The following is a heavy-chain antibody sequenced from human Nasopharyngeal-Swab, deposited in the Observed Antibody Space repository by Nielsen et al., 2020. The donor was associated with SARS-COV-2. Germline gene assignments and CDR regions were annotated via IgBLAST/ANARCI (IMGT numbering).Heavy chain of an antibody. D-gene: IGHD1-7*01. J-gene: IGHJ6*02. CDR2: LNASDGST. Sequence: ASEKVSCKASGYTFTSDYLHWVRQAPGQGREWMGILNASDGSTSYAQKFEGRVTMTRVTSTSTVYMELNRLRPPDTAVYYCARGLPVRITGTSGMDVSRRGTAGTVSS. CDR1: GYTFTSDY. V-gene: IGHV1-46*01. CDR3: ARGLPVRITGTSGMDV.